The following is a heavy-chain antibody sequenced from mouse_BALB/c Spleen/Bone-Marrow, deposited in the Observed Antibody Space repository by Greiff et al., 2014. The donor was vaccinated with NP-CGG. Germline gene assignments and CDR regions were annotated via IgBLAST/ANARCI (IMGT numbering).Heavy chain of an antibody. D-gene: IGHD4-1*02. V-gene: IGHV3-8*02. CDR2: ISCSGST. Sequence: EVQLQQSGPSLVKPSQTLSLTCSVTGDSITSGYWNWIRKFPGNKLEYMGYISCSGSTYYNPSLKSRISITRDTSKNQYYLQLNSVTSEDTATYYCARWRQLGRPGFAYWGQGTLVTVSA. J-gene: IGHJ3*01. CDR3: ARWRQLGRPGFAY. CDR1: GDSITSGY.